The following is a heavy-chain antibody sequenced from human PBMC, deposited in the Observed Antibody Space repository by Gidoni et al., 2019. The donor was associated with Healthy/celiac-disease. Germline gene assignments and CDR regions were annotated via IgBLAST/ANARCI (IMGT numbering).Heavy chain of an antibody. J-gene: IGHJ4*02. CDR2: ISGSGGST. CDR3: AKDGLTGTTM. V-gene: IGHV3-23*01. D-gene: IGHD1-7*01. CDR1: GLTFSSYA. Sequence: EVQLLESGGGLVQTGGSLRLYCATSGLTFSSYAMSWVRQAPGKGLEWVSAISGSGGSTYYADSVKGRFTISRDNSKNTLYLQMNSLRAEDTAVYYCAKDGLTGTTMGGQGTLVTVSS.